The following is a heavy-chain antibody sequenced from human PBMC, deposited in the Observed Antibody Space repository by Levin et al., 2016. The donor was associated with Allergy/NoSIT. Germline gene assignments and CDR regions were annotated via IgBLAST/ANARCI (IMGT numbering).Heavy chain of an antibody. CDR3: TTDPDTYHRSPWYSSSWYAGSYYFDY. Sequence: GESLKISCAASGFTFSNAWMSWVRQAPGKGLEWVGRIKSKTDGGTTDYAAPVKGRFTISRDDSKNTLYLQMNSLKTEDTAVYYCTTDPDTYHRSPWYSSSWYAGSYYFDYWGQGTLVTVSS. D-gene: IGHD6-13*01. CDR2: IKSKTDGGTT. CDR1: GFTFSNAW. V-gene: IGHV3-15*01. J-gene: IGHJ4*02.